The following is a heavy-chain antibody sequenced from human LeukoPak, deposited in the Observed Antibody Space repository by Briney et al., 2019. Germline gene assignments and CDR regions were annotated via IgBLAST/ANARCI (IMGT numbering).Heavy chain of an antibody. CDR1: GGSISSGYY. CDR2: IYHSGST. CDR3: ARGGAWIQLWFI. V-gene: IGHV4-38-2*02. Sequence: PSETLSLTCTVSGGSISSGYYWGWIRQPPGKGLEWIGSIYHSGSTYYNPSLKSRVTISVDTSKNQFSLKLSSVTAADTAVYYCARGGAWIQLWFIWGQGTLVTVSS. D-gene: IGHD5-18*01. J-gene: IGHJ4*02.